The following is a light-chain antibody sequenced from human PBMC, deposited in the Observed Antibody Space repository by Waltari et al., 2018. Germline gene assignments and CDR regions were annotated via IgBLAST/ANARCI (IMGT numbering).Light chain of an antibody. V-gene: IGLV1-44*01. CDR1: SSNVGPNT. Sequence: QSVVTQPPSASGTPGPRVTISCSGGSSNVGPNTVHWYQQLPGAAPHLLIYIDNQRPSGVPDRFSGSKSGTSASLAISGLQSEDEADYYCAVWDDSRNDLVFGGGTKLTVL. CDR2: IDN. J-gene: IGLJ2*01. CDR3: AVWDDSRNDLV.